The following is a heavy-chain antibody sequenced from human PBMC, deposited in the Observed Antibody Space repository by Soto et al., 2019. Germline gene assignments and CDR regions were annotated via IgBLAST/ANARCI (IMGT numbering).Heavy chain of an antibody. D-gene: IGHD7-27*01. V-gene: IGHV3-21*06. Sequence: PXGSLGVACAAPGFTCTRYSMNGVRQAPGKGLEWVSSISSTTNYIYYGDSMKGRFTISRDNAKNSLYLEMNSLRAEDTAVYYCARESEDLTSNFDYWGQGTLVTVYS. CDR1: GFTCTRYS. CDR2: ISSTTNYI. CDR3: ARESEDLTSNFDY. J-gene: IGHJ4*02.